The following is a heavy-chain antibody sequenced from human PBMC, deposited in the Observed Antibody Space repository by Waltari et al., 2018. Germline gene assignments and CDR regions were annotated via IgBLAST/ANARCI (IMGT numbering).Heavy chain of an antibody. D-gene: IGHD7-27*01. CDR2: INPNSGGT. V-gene: IGHV1-2*02. Sequence: QVQLVPSGAEVKKPGASVTVSCKASGYTFTGHHIHRLRQAPGQGLEWIGWINPNSGGTNYAQKFQGRVTMTRDTSISTAYMELSRLRSDDTAVYYCARETDWGYGWFDPWGQGTLVTVSS. CDR1: GYTFTGHH. J-gene: IGHJ5*02. CDR3: ARETDWGYGWFDP.